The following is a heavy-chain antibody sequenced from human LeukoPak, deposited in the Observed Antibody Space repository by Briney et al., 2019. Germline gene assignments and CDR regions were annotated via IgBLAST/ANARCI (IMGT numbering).Heavy chain of an antibody. Sequence: ASVKVSCKASGYTLTELSMHWVRQAPGKGLEWMGGFDPEDGETIYAQKFQGRVTMTEDTSTDTAYMELSSLRSEDTAVYYCATSSYGDYDAFDIWGQGTMVTVSS. CDR3: ATSSYGDYDAFDI. V-gene: IGHV1-24*01. CDR2: FDPEDGET. D-gene: IGHD4-17*01. CDR1: GYTLTELS. J-gene: IGHJ3*02.